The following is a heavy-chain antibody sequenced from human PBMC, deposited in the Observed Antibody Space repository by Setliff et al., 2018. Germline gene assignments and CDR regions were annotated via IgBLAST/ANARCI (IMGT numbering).Heavy chain of an antibody. J-gene: IGHJ4*02. CDR3: ATTRVWIPVLDS. D-gene: IGHD5-18*01. V-gene: IGHV3-21*04. CDR1: GFAFASHN. Sequence: PGGSLRLSCAASGFAFASHNMLWVRQAPGKGLGWVAAISSANNYLVYADSVKGRFTISRDNAKNSVYLQMNSLRAEDTAIYYCATTRVWIPVLDSCGQGTLVTVSS. CDR2: ISSANNYL.